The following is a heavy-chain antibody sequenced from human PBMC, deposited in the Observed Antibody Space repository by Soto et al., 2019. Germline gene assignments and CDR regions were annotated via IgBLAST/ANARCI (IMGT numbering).Heavy chain of an antibody. CDR3: AKSEHIVVVTAIPKVVDY. CDR1: GFTFSSYA. D-gene: IGHD2-21*02. J-gene: IGHJ4*02. V-gene: IGHV3-23*01. Sequence: GSLRLSCAASGFTFSSYAMSWVRQAPGKGLEWVSAISGSGGSTYYADSVKGRFTISRDNSKNTLYLQMNSLRAEDTAVYYCAKSEHIVVVTAIPKVVDYWGQGTLVTVSS. CDR2: ISGSGGST.